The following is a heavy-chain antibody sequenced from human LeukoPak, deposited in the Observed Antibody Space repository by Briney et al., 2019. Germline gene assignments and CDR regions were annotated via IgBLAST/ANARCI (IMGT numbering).Heavy chain of an antibody. Sequence: PGGSLRLSCAASGFTFSSYAMSWVRQAPGKGLEWVSAISGSGGSTYYADSVKGRFTISRDNSKNTLYLQMNSLRAEDTAVYYCARDSPLLWGEGGNWFDPWGQGTLVTVSS. J-gene: IGHJ5*02. CDR2: ISGSGGST. CDR3: ARDSPLLWGEGGNWFDP. V-gene: IGHV3-23*01. CDR1: GFTFSSYA. D-gene: IGHD2-2*01.